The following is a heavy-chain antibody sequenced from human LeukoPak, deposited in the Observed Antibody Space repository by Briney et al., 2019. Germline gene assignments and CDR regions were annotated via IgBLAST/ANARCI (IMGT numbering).Heavy chain of an antibody. CDR3: AKDFDFWSGYYTESVY. J-gene: IGHJ4*02. CDR1: GFTFSSYA. V-gene: IGHV3-23*01. Sequence: GGSLRLSCAASGFTFSSYAMSWVRQAPGKGLEWVSAISGSGGSTYYADSVKGRFTISRDNSKNTLYLQMNSLRAEDTAVYYCAKDFDFWSGYYTESVYWGQGTLVTVSS. D-gene: IGHD3-3*01. CDR2: ISGSGGST.